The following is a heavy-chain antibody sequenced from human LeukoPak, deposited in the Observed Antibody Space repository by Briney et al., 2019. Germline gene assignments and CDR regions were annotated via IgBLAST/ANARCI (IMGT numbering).Heavy chain of an antibody. Sequence: GESLKISCKGSGYSFTGYYIHWVRQAPGQGLEWMGWINPNSGGTNYAQKFQGRVTMTRDTSISTAYMELSRLRSDDTAVYYCARGDIVVLPAGIPHNWFDPWGQGTLVTVSS. J-gene: IGHJ5*02. D-gene: IGHD2-2*02. V-gene: IGHV1-2*02. CDR2: INPNSGGT. CDR3: ARGDIVVLPAGIPHNWFDP. CDR1: GYSFTGYY.